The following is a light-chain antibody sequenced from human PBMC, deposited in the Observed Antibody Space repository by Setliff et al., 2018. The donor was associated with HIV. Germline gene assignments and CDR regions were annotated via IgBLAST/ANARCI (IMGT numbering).Light chain of an antibody. CDR1: SSGVGTYNF. Sequence: QFALAQPASVSGSPGQSITISCTGTSSGVGTYNFVSWYQQHPGKAPKLMIYDVSNRPSGVSNRFSGSKSGNTASLTISGLQAEDEADYYCSSYRSTPLYVFGTGTKV. CDR3: SSYRSTPLYV. J-gene: IGLJ1*01. V-gene: IGLV2-14*03. CDR2: DVS.